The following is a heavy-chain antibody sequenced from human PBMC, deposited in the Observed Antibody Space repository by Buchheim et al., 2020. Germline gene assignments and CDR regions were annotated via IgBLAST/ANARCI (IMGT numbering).Heavy chain of an antibody. D-gene: IGHD2-15*01. CDR3: ARGGVGVGLHGYYGMDV. CDR2: INPSGGST. CDR1: GYTFTSYY. Sequence: QVQLVQSGAEVKKPGASVKVSCKASGYTFTSYYMHWVRQAPGQGLEWMGIINPSGGSTSYAQKFQGRVTMTRDTSTSTVYRERSSLRSEDTAVYYWARGGVGVGLHGYYGMDVWGQGTT. J-gene: IGHJ6*02. V-gene: IGHV1-46*01.